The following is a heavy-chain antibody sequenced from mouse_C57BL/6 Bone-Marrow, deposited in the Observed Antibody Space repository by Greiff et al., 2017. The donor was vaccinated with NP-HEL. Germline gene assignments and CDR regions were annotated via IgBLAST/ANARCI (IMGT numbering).Heavy chain of an antibody. CDR1: GFTFSDYY. J-gene: IGHJ1*03. V-gene: IGHV5-16*01. D-gene: IGHD4-1*01. CDR3: AREGAGTGWYFDV. Sequence: EVQLVESEGGLVQPGSSMKLSCTASGFTFSDYYMAWVRQVPEKGLEWVANINYDGSSTYYLDSLKSRFIISRDNAKNILYLQMSSLKSEDTATYYCAREGAGTGWYFDVWGTGTTVTVSS. CDR2: INYDGSST.